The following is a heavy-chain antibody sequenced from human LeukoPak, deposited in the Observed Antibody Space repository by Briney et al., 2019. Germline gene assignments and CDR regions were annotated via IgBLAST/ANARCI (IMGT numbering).Heavy chain of an antibody. CDR3: ARAPGRGYRSYYFDY. CDR1: GFTFSSYA. D-gene: IGHD5-18*01. J-gene: IGHJ4*02. V-gene: IGHV3-30-3*01. CDR2: ISYDGSNK. Sequence: PGGSLRLSCAASGFTFSSYAMHWVRQAPGKGLEWVAVISYDGSNKYYADSVKGRFTTSRDNSKNTLYLQMNSLRAEDTAVYYCARAPGRGYRSYYFDYWGQGTLVTVSS.